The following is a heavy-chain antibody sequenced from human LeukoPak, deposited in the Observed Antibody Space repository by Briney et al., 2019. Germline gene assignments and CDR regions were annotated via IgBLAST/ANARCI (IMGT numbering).Heavy chain of an antibody. J-gene: IGHJ4*02. CDR1: GFTFGGYA. V-gene: IGHV3-49*04. Sequence: GGSLRLSCTGSGFTFGGYAMTWVRQAPGKGLEWVGFIRSQIYGGTPEYAASVKSRFTISRDDSEGVAYLQMNSLKTEDTAVYYCTRDQTPYYWGQGTLVTVSS. CDR2: IRSQIYGGTP. CDR3: TRDQTPYY.